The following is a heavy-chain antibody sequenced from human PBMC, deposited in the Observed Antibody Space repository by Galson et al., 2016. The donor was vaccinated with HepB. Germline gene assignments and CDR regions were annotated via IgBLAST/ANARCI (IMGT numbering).Heavy chain of an antibody. CDR1: GFTLRNYA. V-gene: IGHV3-23*01. D-gene: IGHD2-15*01. Sequence: SLRLSCAVSGFTLRNYAMSWARQAPGKGLEWVSAITGSGAITYYTDSVKGRFTISRDNSKNTLYLEMNSLRVDDTAVYYCARDSGFSGYFDLWGRGTLVTVSS. CDR3: ARDSGFSGYFDL. J-gene: IGHJ2*01. CDR2: ITGSGAIT.